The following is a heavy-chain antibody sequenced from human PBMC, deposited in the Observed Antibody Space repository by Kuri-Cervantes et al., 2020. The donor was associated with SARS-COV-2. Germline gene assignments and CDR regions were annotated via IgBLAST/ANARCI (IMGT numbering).Heavy chain of an antibody. D-gene: IGHD2-2*01. V-gene: IGHV3-20*04. J-gene: IGHJ5*02. Sequence: ESLKISCAASGFTFDDYGMSWVRQAPGKGLEWVSGINWNGGSTGYADSVKGRFTISRDNAKNSLYLQMNSLRAEDTALYYCARDLSDSSTPPHDPWGQGTLVTVSS. CDR1: GFTFDDYG. CDR3: ARDLSDSSTPPHDP. CDR2: INWNGGST.